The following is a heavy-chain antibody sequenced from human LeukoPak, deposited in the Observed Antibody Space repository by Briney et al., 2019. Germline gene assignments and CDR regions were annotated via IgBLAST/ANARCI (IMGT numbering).Heavy chain of an antibody. Sequence: RWGSVRLSCKASGYTFTNYGISLVRRAPGQGLEWMGWISGYSGNTKYAETIQGRFTMTTDTSTSTTYMELRSLRADDAAVYYCAIDAVSTTTVGGIDYWGQGTLVTVSS. CDR3: AIDAVSTTTVGGIDY. CDR1: GYTFTNYG. V-gene: IGHV1-18*01. D-gene: IGHD5/OR15-5a*01. CDR2: ISGYSGNT. J-gene: IGHJ4*02.